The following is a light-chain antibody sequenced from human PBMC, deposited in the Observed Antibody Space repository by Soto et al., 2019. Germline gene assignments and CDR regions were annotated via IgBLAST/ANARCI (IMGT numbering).Light chain of an antibody. Sequence: DVQLTQSPSFLSASVGDRVTITCQASQAVDIYLNWFQQKPGKAPNLLIFDASKLAIGVSSRFSGSGYGTSFTLTITRLQPEDVATYYCQQYEKFPPLTFGGGTRVEIK. CDR1: QAVDIY. V-gene: IGKV1-33*01. CDR2: DAS. CDR3: QQYEKFPPLT. J-gene: IGKJ4*01.